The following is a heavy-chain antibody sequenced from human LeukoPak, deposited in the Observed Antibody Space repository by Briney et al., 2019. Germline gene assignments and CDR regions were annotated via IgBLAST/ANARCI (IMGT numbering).Heavy chain of an antibody. V-gene: IGHV1-46*01. CDR3: ARGGAPSIAAAGKDFDY. CDR2: INPSGGST. J-gene: IGHJ4*02. Sequence: ASVKVSCKASGYTFTSYYMHWVRQAPGQGLEWMGIINPSGGSTGYAQKFQGRVTMTRDTSTSTVYMELGSLRSEDTAVYYCARGGAPSIAAAGKDFDYWGQGTLVTVSS. CDR1: GYTFTSYY. D-gene: IGHD6-13*01.